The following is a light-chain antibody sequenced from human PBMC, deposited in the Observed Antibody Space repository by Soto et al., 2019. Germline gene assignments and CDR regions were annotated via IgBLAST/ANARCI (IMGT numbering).Light chain of an antibody. Sequence: IQLTQSPSSWSASIGERVTITCRPSQGISNYLAWYQQKPGKAPKLLIYIASTLQGGVPSRFSGSGSGTDFSLTISSLQPEDVATYYCQYLNSFPLTFGGGTKVEIK. CDR2: IAS. V-gene: IGKV1-9*01. J-gene: IGKJ4*01. CDR1: QGISNY. CDR3: QYLNSFPLT.